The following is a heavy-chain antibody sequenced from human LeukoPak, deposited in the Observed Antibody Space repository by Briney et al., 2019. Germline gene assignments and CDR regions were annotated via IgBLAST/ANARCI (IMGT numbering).Heavy chain of an antibody. V-gene: IGHV1-18*01. CDR3: ARDRGGYWYFAL. CDR2: ISGYNGDT. Sequence: ASVKVSCKASGYTFRNYGVNWVRQAPGQGLEWVGWISGYNGDTHYAQKLQDRVTLTIDTSTDTAYKELRSLRSDDTAVYYCARDRGGYWYFALWGRGSLVTVSS. CDR1: GYTFRNYG. D-gene: IGHD2-15*01. J-gene: IGHJ2*01.